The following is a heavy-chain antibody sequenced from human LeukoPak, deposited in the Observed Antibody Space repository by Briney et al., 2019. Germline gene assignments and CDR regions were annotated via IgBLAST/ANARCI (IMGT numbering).Heavy chain of an antibody. CDR2: IYYSGST. J-gene: IGHJ4*02. D-gene: IGHD2/OR15-2a*01. CDR3: VRGLYASDSY. V-gene: IGHV4-59*12. Sequence: SETLSLTCTVSGGSISSYYWSWIRQPPGKGLEWIGYIYYSGSTNYNPSLKSRVTMSVDKSKDQLSLALSTVTAADTAVYYCVRGLYASDSYWGQGNLVTVSS. CDR1: GGSISSYY.